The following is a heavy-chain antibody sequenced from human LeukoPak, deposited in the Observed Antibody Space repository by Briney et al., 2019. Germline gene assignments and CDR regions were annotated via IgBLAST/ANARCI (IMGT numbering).Heavy chain of an antibody. V-gene: IGHV3-48*03. Sequence: GGSLRLSCAASGFTFSSYEMNWVRQAPGKGLEWVSYISSSGSTIYHADSVKGRFTISRDNAKNALYLQMNSLRAEDTAVYYCARDQWRLFDYWGQGTLVTVSS. CDR3: ARDQWRLFDY. J-gene: IGHJ4*02. CDR2: ISSSGSTI. D-gene: IGHD2-21*02. CDR1: GFTFSSYE.